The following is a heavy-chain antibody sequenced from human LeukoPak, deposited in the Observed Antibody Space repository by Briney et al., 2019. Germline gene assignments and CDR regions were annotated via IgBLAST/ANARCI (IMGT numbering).Heavy chain of an antibody. Sequence: GGSLRLSCAASGFTFSSYGMHWVCQAPGKGLEWVAVISYDGSNKYYADSVKGRFTISRDNSKNTLYLQMNSLRAEDTAVYYCTKGADVVGATSYYFDYWGQGTLVTASS. CDR2: ISYDGSNK. V-gene: IGHV3-30*18. J-gene: IGHJ4*02. CDR1: GFTFSSYG. D-gene: IGHD1-26*01. CDR3: TKGADVVGATSYYFDY.